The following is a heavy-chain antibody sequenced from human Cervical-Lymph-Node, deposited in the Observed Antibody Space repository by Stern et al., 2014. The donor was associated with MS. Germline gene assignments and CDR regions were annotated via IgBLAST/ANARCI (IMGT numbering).Heavy chain of an antibody. V-gene: IGHV3-21*01. CDR2: ISSSSSNI. CDR1: GFNFGTYS. Sequence: VQLVESGGGLVKPGGSLTLSCAASGFNFGTYSMTWVRQAPGKGLEWVSFISSSSSNIKYADAVKGRFTISRDNAKNSLFLQMSSLRVEDTAVYYCASTSGWFDSWGQGIQVTVSS. CDR3: ASTSGWFDS. J-gene: IGHJ5*01.